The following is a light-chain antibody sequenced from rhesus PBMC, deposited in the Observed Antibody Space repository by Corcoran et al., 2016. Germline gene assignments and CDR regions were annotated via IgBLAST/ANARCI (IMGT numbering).Light chain of an antibody. V-gene: IGLV2-32*02. J-gene: IGLJ1*01. CDR3: SSYAGSNTYV. CDR1: SSDIGGYNY. Sequence: QAALTQPRSVSGSPGQSVTIPCTGTSSDIGGYNYVSWYQQHPGTAPKLLISDVTKRPSGVSDRFSGAKSGNTASLTISGLQAEDEADYHCSSYAGSNTYVFGAGTRLTVL. CDR2: DVT.